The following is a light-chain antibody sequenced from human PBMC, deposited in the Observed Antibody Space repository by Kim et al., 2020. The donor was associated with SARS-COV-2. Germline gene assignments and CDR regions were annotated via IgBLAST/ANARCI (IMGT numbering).Light chain of an antibody. V-gene: IGLV3-1*01. J-gene: IGLJ2*01. CDR3: QAWDRRTVI. CDR1: ELGDKY. Sequence: SVFPGQTATIACSGDELGDKYACWYQQKPGQSPVLVIYEGTERPSGIPERFSGSKSGTTATLTISGTQTLDEADYYCQAWDRRTVIFGGGTQLTVL. CDR2: EGT.